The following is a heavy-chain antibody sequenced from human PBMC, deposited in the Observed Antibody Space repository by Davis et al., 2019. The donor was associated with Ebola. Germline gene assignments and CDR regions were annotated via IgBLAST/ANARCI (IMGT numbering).Heavy chain of an antibody. CDR1: GFTFSSYE. Sequence: GESLKISCAASGFTFSSYEMNWVRQAPGKGLEWVSYISSSGSTIYYADSVKGRFTISRDNAKNSLYLQMNSLRAEDTAVYYCARDQGYYDFWSGYKYYYYGMDVWGQGTTVTVSS. CDR2: ISSSGSTI. V-gene: IGHV3-48*03. CDR3: ARDQGYYDFWSGYKYYYYGMDV. J-gene: IGHJ6*02. D-gene: IGHD3-3*01.